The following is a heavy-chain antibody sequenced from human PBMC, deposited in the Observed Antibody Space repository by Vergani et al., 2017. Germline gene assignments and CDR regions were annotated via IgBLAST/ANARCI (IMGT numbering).Heavy chain of an antibody. CDR3: AKAYCSGGSCYYYYGMDV. D-gene: IGHD2-15*01. Sequence: QVQLVESGGGVVQPGGSLRLSCAASGFTFSSYGMHWVRQAPGKGLEWVSFILYDGSSKYYADSVKGRFTISRDNSKNTLYLQMNSLRAEDTAVYYCAKAYCSGGSCYYYYGMDVWGQGTTVTVSS. J-gene: IGHJ6*02. CDR1: GFTFSSYG. CDR2: ILYDGSSK. V-gene: IGHV3-30*02.